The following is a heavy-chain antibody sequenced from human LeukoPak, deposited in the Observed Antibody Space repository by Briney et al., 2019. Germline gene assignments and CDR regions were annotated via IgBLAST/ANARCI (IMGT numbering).Heavy chain of an antibody. CDR2: IYTSGST. D-gene: IGHD3-9*01. V-gene: IGHV4-61*02. CDR1: GGSISSGSYY. J-gene: IGHJ3*02. CDR3: ARRYDILTGYKPGAFDI. Sequence: SETLSLTCTVSGGSISSGSYYWSWIRQPAGKGLEWIGRIYTSGSTNYNPSLKSRVTISVDTSKNQFSLELSSVTAADTAVYYCARRYDILTGYKPGAFDIWGQGTMVTVSS.